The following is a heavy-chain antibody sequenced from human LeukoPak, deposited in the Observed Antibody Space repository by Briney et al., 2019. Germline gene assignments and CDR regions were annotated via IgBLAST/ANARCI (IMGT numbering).Heavy chain of an antibody. J-gene: IGHJ4*02. CDR1: GFSFSSYW. CDR2: ISGSGGST. Sequence: GGSLRLSCAASGFSFSSYWMSWVRQAPGKGLEWVSAISGSGGSTYYADSVKGRFTISRDNSKNTLYLQMNSLRAEDTAVYYCAKDFMAVAGRQIFPFDYWGQGTLVTVSS. D-gene: IGHD6-19*01. V-gene: IGHV3-23*01. CDR3: AKDFMAVAGRQIFPFDY.